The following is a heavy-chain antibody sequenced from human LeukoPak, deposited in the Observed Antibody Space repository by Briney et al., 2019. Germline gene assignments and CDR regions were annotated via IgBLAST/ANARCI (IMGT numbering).Heavy chain of an antibody. CDR3: AKDRYGSGNNWLDP. J-gene: IGHJ5*02. CDR2: ILHDGSKT. CDR1: GFSFKSYA. Sequence: GGSLRLSCRASGFSFKSYAMHWVRQDPGKGLEWVAFILHDGSKTYHADSINGRFTISRDNSNNTLFLQMSSLTTEDTGVYYCAKDRYGSGNNWLDPWGQGTLVTVSS. V-gene: IGHV3-30*18. D-gene: IGHD3-10*01.